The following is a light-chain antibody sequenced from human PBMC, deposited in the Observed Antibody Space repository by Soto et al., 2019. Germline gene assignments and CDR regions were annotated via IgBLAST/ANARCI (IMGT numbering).Light chain of an antibody. Sequence: DIQMTQSPSTLSASVGDRVTITCRASQTVSTWLAWYQQKPGQAPKLLIYDASTLERGVPSRFRGSGSGTEFTLTISSLQPDDFAVYYCQQYNSYSNTFGQGTKLEI. CDR1: QTVSTW. J-gene: IGKJ1*01. V-gene: IGKV1-5*01. CDR3: QQYNSYSNT. CDR2: DAS.